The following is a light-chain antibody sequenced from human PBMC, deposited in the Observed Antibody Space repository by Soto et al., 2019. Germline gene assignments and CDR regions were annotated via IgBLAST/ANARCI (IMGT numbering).Light chain of an antibody. CDR2: AAS. V-gene: IGKV1-8*01. Sequence: AIRMTQSPSSLSASTGDRVTITCRASQDISSYLAWYQQKPGKAPKLLIYAASTLQSGVPSRFSGSGSGTDFTLTISFLQSEDFATYYCQQYYSYSEAFGQGTKV. J-gene: IGKJ1*01. CDR3: QQYYSYSEA. CDR1: QDISSY.